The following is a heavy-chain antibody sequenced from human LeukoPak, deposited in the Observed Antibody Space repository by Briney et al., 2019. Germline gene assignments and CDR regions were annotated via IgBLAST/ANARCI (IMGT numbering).Heavy chain of an antibody. CDR2: IYHSGST. CDR3: ARDPSSTSPEEGYWYFDL. Sequence: PSQTLSLTCAVSGGSISSGGYSWSWIRQPPGKGLEWIGYIYHSGSTYYNPSLKSRVTISVDRSKNQFSLKLSSVTAADTAVYHCARDPSSTSPEEGYWYFDLWGRGTLVTVSS. V-gene: IGHV4-30-2*01. CDR1: GGSISSGGYS. D-gene: IGHD2-2*01. J-gene: IGHJ2*01.